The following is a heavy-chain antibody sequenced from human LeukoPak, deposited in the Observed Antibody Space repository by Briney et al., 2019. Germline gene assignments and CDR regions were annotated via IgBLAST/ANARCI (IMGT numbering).Heavy chain of an antibody. CDR1: GYTFTGYY. Sequence: ASVKVSCKASGYTFTGYYMHWVRQAPGQGLEYMGWINPNSGDTNHAQNFQGRVTLTRDTSISTAYMELSSLRPDDSALYYCAGEYCSGGTCRQGFDYWGQGTLVTVSS. J-gene: IGHJ4*02. V-gene: IGHV1-2*02. CDR3: AGEYCSGGTCRQGFDY. CDR2: INPNSGDT. D-gene: IGHD2-15*01.